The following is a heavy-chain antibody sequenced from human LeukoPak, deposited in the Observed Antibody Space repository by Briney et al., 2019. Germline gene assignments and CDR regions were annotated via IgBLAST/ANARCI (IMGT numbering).Heavy chain of an antibody. V-gene: IGHV3-30*04. Sequence: SGGSLRLSCAASGFTFSSYAMHWVRQAPGKGLEWVAVISYDGCNKYYADSVKGRFTISRDNSKNTLYLQMNSLRAEDTAVYYCARDHGGLGQYIVVVPAAIDYYGMDVWGQGTTVTVSS. CDR2: ISYDGCNK. CDR1: GFTFSSYA. D-gene: IGHD2-2*01. J-gene: IGHJ6*02. CDR3: ARDHGGLGQYIVVVPAAIDYYGMDV.